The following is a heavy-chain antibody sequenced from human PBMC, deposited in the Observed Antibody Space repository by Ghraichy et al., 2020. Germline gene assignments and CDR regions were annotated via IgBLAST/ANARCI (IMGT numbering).Heavy chain of an antibody. CDR3: ARHASGTGRGPYYFDF. Sequence: SETLSLTCTVSGGSISSSSFHWGWIRQPPGKGLEWIGSIYYSGSTYYNSSLKSRVTISVDTSKNQFSLKLRSVTAADTAVYCCARHASGTGRGPYYFDFWGQGTLVTVSS. V-gene: IGHV4-39*01. CDR1: GGSISSSSFH. CDR2: IYYSGST. J-gene: IGHJ4*02. D-gene: IGHD3-3*01.